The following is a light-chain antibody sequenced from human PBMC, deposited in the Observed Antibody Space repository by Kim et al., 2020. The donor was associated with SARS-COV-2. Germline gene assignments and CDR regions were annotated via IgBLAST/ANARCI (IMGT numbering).Light chain of an antibody. V-gene: IGKV1-39*01. J-gene: IGKJ4*01. CDR3: QQSYSTPFT. Sequence: DIQMPQSPSSLSVSVGDRVTITCRASQSISSYLNWYQQKPGKAPKLLIYAASSLQSGVPSRFSGSGSGTDFTLTISSLQPEDFATYYCQQSYSTPFTFGGGTKVDIK. CDR1: QSISSY. CDR2: AAS.